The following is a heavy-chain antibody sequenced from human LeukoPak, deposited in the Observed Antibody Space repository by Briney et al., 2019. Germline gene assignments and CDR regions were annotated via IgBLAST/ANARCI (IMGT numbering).Heavy chain of an antibody. J-gene: IGHJ4*02. CDR3: ARGGPDSSDYSSLFDY. CDR1: GFTFSNYW. D-gene: IGHD3-22*01. V-gene: IGHV3-74*01. Sequence: GGSLRLSCAASGFTFSNYWMSWVRQAPGKGLVWVSRINSDGSSRHYADSVKGRFTISRDNAKNMQHLQMTSLRAEDTAVYYCARGGPDSSDYSSLFDYWGRGILVTVSS. CDR2: INSDGSSR.